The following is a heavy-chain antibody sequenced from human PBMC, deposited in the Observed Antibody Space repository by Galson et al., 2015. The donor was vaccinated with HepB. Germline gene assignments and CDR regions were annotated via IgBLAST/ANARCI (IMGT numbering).Heavy chain of an antibody. CDR2: ISSSSSYT. V-gene: IGHV3-11*06. J-gene: IGHJ5*02. CDR3: ARAHEQLLWFDP. D-gene: IGHD2-2*01. Sequence: SLRLSCAASGFTFSDYYMSWIRQAPGKGLEWVSYISSSSSYTNYADSVKGRFTISRDNAKNSLYLQMNSLRAEDTAVYYCARAHEQLLWFDPWGQGTLVTVSS. CDR1: GFTFSDYY.